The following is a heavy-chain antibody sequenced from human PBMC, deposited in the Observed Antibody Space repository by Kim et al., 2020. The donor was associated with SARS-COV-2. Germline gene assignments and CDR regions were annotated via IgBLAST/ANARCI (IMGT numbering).Heavy chain of an antibody. D-gene: IGHD6-6*01. Sequence: LSLTCAASGFTVSSNYMSWVRQAPGKGLEWVSVIYSGGSTYYADSVKGRFTISRDNSKNTLYLQMNSLRAEDTAVYYCARGPSIAARPDYYYMDVWGKGTTVTVSS. CDR3: ARGPSIAARPDYYYMDV. CDR1: GFTVSSNY. J-gene: IGHJ6*03. V-gene: IGHV3-66*01. CDR2: IYSGGST.